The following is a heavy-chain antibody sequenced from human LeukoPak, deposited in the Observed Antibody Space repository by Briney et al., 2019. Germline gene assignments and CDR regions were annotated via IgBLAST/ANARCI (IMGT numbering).Heavy chain of an antibody. D-gene: IGHD1-26*01. CDR3: ARAVGAVDAFDI. V-gene: IGHV3-23*01. CDR2: ISGSGGST. J-gene: IGHJ3*02. Sequence: GGSLRLSCAASGFTFSSYAMSWVRQAPGKGLEWVSAISGSGGSTYYADSVKGRFTISRDNSKNTLYLQMNSLRAEDTAVYYCARAVGAVDAFDIWGQGTMATVSS. CDR1: GFTFSSYA.